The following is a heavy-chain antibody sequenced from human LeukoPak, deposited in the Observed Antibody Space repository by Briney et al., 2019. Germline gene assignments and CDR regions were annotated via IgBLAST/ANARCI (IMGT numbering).Heavy chain of an antibody. D-gene: IGHD3-9*01. Sequence: PGGSLRLSCAASGFTFSSYEMNWVRQAPGKGLEWVSYISNSGSIMYYADSVKGRFTISRDNSKNTLYLQMNSLRAEDTAVYYCAKTFLTAYYFDSWGQGTLVTVSS. V-gene: IGHV3-48*03. CDR3: AKTFLTAYYFDS. J-gene: IGHJ4*02. CDR2: ISNSGSIM. CDR1: GFTFSSYE.